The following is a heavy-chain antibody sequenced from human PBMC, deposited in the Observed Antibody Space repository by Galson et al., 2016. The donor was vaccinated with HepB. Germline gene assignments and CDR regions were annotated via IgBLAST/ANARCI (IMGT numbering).Heavy chain of an antibody. CDR2: ISRSTPTI. D-gene: IGHD1-26*01. Sequence: SLRLSCAASGFIFSSYSMNWVRQAPGKGLEWVSYISRSTPTIYYADSVKGRFTVSRDNAKNSLYLQMNNLRDEDTAVYYCARDVRGSEDYWGQGTLVTVSS. J-gene: IGHJ4*02. V-gene: IGHV3-48*02. CDR1: GFIFSSYS. CDR3: ARDVRGSEDY.